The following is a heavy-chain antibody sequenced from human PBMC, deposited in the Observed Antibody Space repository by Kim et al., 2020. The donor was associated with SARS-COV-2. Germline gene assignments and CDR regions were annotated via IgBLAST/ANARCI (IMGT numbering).Heavy chain of an antibody. V-gene: IGHV4-39*01. J-gene: IGHJ6*02. Sequence: PSLKGRVTISVDTSKNQFSLKLSSVTAADTAVYYCARAGAVSYYYYGMDVWGQGTTVTVSS. CDR3: ARAGAVSYYYYGMDV. D-gene: IGHD2-8*02.